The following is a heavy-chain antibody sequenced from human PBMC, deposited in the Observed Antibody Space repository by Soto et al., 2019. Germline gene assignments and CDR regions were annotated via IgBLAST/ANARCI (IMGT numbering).Heavy chain of an antibody. J-gene: IGHJ6*02. Sequence: QVQLAQSANEVKKPGASVRVSCKAAGYTVIRYGIAWVRQAPGQGLEWMGWISPYNDYTVYAQKFQGRVSMTAGTSTRTVDMNLMGLKSDDTAVYYCARRGYYDNSWGKLSHYGLDVWGQGTSVSVSS. CDR1: GYTVIRYG. CDR2: ISPYNDYT. D-gene: IGHD3-16*01. CDR3: ARRGYYDNSWGKLSHYGLDV. V-gene: IGHV1-18*01.